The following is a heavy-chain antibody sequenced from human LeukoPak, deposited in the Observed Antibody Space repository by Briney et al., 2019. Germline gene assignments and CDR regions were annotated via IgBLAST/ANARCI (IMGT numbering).Heavy chain of an antibody. CDR2: INQDGSEK. CDR3: ARDRRSIAARPGINWFDP. Sequence: PGGSLRLSCGASGFTFDDYWMSWVRQAPGQGLEWVANINQDGSEKYYLDSAKGRFTISRDNSKNTLYLQMNSLRAEDTAVYYCARDRRSIAARPGINWFDPWGQGTLVTVSS. D-gene: IGHD6-6*01. J-gene: IGHJ5*02. V-gene: IGHV3-7*01. CDR1: GFTFDDYW.